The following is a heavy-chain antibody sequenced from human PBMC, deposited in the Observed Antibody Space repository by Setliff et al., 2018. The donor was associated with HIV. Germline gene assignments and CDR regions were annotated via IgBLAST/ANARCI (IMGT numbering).Heavy chain of an antibody. Sequence: GSLRLSCAASGFIFSTYSMNWVRQAPGKGLEWIGEINHSGSTTYNPSLKSRVTISVDTSKNHFSLKLSSVTAADTAVYYCANFLPDTAAAGPRFDYWGQGTLVTVSS. CDR1: GFIFSTYS. D-gene: IGHD6-13*01. CDR2: INHSGST. J-gene: IGHJ4*02. V-gene: IGHV4-34*08. CDR3: ANFLPDTAAAGPRFDY.